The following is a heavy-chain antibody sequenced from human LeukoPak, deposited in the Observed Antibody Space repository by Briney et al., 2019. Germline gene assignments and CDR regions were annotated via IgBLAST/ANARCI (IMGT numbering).Heavy chain of an antibody. Sequence: SGGSLRLSCAASGFSFSNYVMQWVRQVPGKGLEWVALIAHDGSNKYYADSVKGRFTISRDNSKNTLYLQMNSLRAEDTAVYYCVRDRGSGDDYSPDAFDIWGQGTMVTVSS. D-gene: IGHD2-21*01. CDR2: IAHDGSNK. V-gene: IGHV3-30*03. J-gene: IGHJ3*02. CDR1: GFSFSNYV. CDR3: VRDRGSGDDYSPDAFDI.